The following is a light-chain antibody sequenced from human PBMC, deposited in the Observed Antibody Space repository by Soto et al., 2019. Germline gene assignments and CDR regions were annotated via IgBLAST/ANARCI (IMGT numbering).Light chain of an antibody. J-gene: IGKJ5*01. CDR3: QQFKNYPIT. V-gene: IGKV1-9*01. CDR1: QDIAIY. CDR2: AAS. Sequence: IQLTHTPASLSASVGDRVTFTCRASQDIAIYLAWYQQKPGEAPNLLIYAASALHSGVPSRFSGSGSGTDFTLTISSLHPEDFAVYFCQQFKNYPITFGQGRSMEIK.